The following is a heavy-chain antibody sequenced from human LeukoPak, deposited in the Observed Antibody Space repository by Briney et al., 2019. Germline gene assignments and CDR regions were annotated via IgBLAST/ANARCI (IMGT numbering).Heavy chain of an antibody. J-gene: IGHJ4*02. D-gene: IGHD6-13*01. V-gene: IGHV3-7*01. CDR2: IKQDGSEK. Sequence: GGSLRLSCAASGFTFSSNWMSWVRQAPGKGLEWVANIKQDGSEKYYVDSVKGRFTISRDNAKNSLYLQMNSLRAEDTAVYYCARERQQLVPHFDYWGQGTLVTVSS. CDR3: ARERQQLVPHFDY. CDR1: GFTFSSNW.